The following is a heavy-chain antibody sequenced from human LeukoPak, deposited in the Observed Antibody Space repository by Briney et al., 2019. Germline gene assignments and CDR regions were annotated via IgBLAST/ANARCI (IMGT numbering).Heavy chain of an antibody. CDR1: GYTFTPYY. D-gene: IGHD6-13*01. J-gene: IGHJ4*02. V-gene: IGHV1-2*02. Sequence: ASVKVSCTASGYTFTPYYMHWVRQAPGQGLEWMGWINPNSGGTNYAQKFQGRVTMTRDTSISTAYMELTSLISDDTAVYYCARADSSSWYGGYWGQGTLVTVSA. CDR2: INPNSGGT. CDR3: ARADSSSWYGGY.